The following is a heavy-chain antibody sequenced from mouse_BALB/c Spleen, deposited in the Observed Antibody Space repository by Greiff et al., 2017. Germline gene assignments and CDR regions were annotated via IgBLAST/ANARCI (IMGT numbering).Heavy chain of an antibody. V-gene: IGHV1-54*01. D-gene: IGHD3-3*01. Sequence: QVQLKESGAELVRPGTSVKVSCKASGYAFTNYLIEWVKQRPGQGLEWIGVINPGSGGTNYNEKFKGKATLTADKSSSTAYMQLSSLTSDDSAVYCCERGGTGAYWGQGTSVTVSS. CDR2: INPGSGGT. J-gene: IGHJ4*01. CDR3: ERGGTGAY. CDR1: GYAFTNYL.